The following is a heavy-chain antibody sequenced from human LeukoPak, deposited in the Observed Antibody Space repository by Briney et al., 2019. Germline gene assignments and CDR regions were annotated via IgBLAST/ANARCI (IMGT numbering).Heavy chain of an antibody. V-gene: IGHV4-59*11. CDR1: GGSISGHY. J-gene: IGHJ4*02. CDR2: IYYSGDT. Sequence: ASETLSLTCTVSGGSISGHYWGWIRQPPGKGLEWIGYIYYSGDTNYIPSFESRVTISVDTSKNQFSLKLGSVTAADTAIYYCVRVVTGSVDYWGQGTLVTVSS. D-gene: IGHD3-10*01. CDR3: VRVVTGSVDY.